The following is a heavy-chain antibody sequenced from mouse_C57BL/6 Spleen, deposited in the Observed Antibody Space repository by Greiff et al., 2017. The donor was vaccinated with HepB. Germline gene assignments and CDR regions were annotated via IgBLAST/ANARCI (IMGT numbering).Heavy chain of an antibody. CDR1: GFTFSSYA. D-gene: IGHD2-5*01. Sequence: EVQLVESGGGLVKPGGSLKLSCAASGFTFSSYAMSWVRQTPEKRLEWVATISDGGSYTYYPDNVKGRFTISRDNAKNNLYLQMSHLKSEDTAMYYCARDQGYSNPYYAMDYWGQGTAVTVSS. CDR2: ISDGGSYT. V-gene: IGHV5-4*01. CDR3: ARDQGYSNPYYAMDY. J-gene: IGHJ4*01.